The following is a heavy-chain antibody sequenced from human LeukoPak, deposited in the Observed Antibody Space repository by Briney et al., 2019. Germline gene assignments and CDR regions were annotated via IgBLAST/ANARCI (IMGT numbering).Heavy chain of an antibody. CDR2: ITGSGDTI. CDR3: ARLFDH. J-gene: IGHJ4*02. V-gene: IGHV3-48*03. Sequence: GGSLRLSCAASGFTFSSYEMNWVRQAPGKGLEWVSYITGSGDTIYYADSVKGRFTISRDTAKNSLYLQMNSMRAEDTAVYYCARLFDHWGQGTLVTVSS. CDR1: GFTFSSYE.